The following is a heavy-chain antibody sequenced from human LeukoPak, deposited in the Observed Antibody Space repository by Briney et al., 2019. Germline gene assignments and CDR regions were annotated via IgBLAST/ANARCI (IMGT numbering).Heavy chain of an antibody. V-gene: IGHV4-34*01. CDR3: AALVGATGDYFDY. Sequence: SETLSLTCAVYGGSFSGYYWSRIRQPPGKGLEWIGEINHSGSTNYNPSLKSRVTISVDTSKNQFSLKLSSVTAADTAVYYCAALVGATGDYFDYWGQGTLVTVSS. CDR2: INHSGST. J-gene: IGHJ4*02. CDR1: GGSFSGYY. D-gene: IGHD1-26*01.